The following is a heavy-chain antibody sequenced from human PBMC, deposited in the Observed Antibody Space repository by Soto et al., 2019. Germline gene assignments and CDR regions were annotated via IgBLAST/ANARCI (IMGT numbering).Heavy chain of an antibody. V-gene: IGHV2-70*01. CDR2: IDWDDYK. Sequence: SGPTLVNPTQTLTLTCTFSGFSLSSSGMCVSWISQPPGKALESLALIDWDDYKYYSTSLKTRLTISKDTSKNPVVLTMTNMDPIDTAAYYCARTYYYDSSGYYLRGSFDIWA. D-gene: IGHD3-22*01. CDR1: GFSLSSSGMC. J-gene: IGHJ3*02. CDR3: ARTYYYDSSGYYLRGSFDI.